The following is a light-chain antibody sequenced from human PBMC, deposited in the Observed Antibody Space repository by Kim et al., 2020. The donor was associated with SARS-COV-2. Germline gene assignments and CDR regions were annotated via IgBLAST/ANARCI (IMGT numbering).Light chain of an antibody. CDR2: AAS. Sequence: DIQMTQSPSSLSASVGDRVTITCRASQSISSYLNWYQQKPGKAPKLLIYAASSLQIGVPSRFSGSGSGTDFTLTISSPQPEDFATYYCQQSYSTPRTFGQGTKVDIK. CDR1: QSISSY. J-gene: IGKJ1*01. V-gene: IGKV1-39*01. CDR3: QQSYSTPRT.